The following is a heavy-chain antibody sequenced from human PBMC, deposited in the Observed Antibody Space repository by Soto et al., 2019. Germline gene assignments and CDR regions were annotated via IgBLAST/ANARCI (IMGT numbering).Heavy chain of an antibody. CDR2: ISGSVGGT. CDR3: ARESDH. Sequence: GGSLRLSCAASGFTFSSYAMSWVRQAPGKGLEWVSTISGSVGGTYYADSMKGRFTISRDNSKNTLYLQMYSLRVEDTAVYYCARESDHWGQGTLVTVSS. V-gene: IGHV3-23*01. CDR1: GFTFSSYA. J-gene: IGHJ4*02.